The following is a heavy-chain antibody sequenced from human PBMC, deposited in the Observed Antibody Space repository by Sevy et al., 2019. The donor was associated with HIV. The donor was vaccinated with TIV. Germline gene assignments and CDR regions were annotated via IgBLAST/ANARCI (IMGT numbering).Heavy chain of an antibody. CDR2: VSGSGGST. V-gene: IGHV3-23*01. J-gene: IGHJ6*02. CDR1: GFTFDSYA. D-gene: IGHD3-16*01. CDR3: AGMRSAARGKYYYGMDV. Sequence: GESLKISCVASGFTFDSYAMSWVRQAPGKGLQWVSVVSGSGGSTYYAESVKGRFTISRDNSKNTMYLQMNSLRAEDTAVYYCAGMRSAARGKYYYGMDVWGQGTTVTVSS.